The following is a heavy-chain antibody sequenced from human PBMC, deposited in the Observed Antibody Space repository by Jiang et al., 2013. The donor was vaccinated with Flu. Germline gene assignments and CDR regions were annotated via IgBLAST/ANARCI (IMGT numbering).Heavy chain of an antibody. V-gene: IGHV3-21*01. CDR3: ARDRLGVVILIPCMDV. D-gene: IGHD3-3*01. Sequence: VQLVESGGGLVKPGGSLRLSCAASGFTFSSYSMNWVRQAPGKGLEWVSSISSSSSYIYYADSVKGRFTISRDNAKNSLYLQMNSLRAEDTAVYYCARDRLGVVILIPCMDVWGPRATVTVSS. CDR2: ISSSSSYI. J-gene: IGHJ6*01. CDR1: GFTFSSYS.